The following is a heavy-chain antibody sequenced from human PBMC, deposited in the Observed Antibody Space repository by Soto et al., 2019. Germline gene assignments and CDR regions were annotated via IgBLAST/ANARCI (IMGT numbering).Heavy chain of an antibody. D-gene: IGHD6-13*01. Sequence: GESLKISCKGSGYSFTTYWIGWVRQMPGKGLEGMVIIYPGDSDTRYSPSFQGQVTISADKSINTTYLQWSSLKASDTAIYYCARQASAGKNYYAMDVWGQGTTVTSP. V-gene: IGHV5-51*01. CDR2: IYPGDSDT. CDR3: ARQASAGKNYYAMDV. CDR1: GYSFTTYW. J-gene: IGHJ6*02.